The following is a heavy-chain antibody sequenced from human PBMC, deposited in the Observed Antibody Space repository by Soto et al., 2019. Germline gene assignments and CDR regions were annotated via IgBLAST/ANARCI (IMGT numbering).Heavy chain of an antibody. CDR3: ARDIGYCSGGSCSDAFDI. Sequence: QVQLQESGPGLVKPSETLSLTCTVSGGSISSYYWSWIRQPPGKGLEWIGYIYYSGSTNYNPSLKSRVTISVDTSKNQSSLKLSSVTAADTAVYYCARDIGYCSGGSCSDAFDIWGQGTMVTVSS. CDR2: IYYSGST. D-gene: IGHD2-15*01. J-gene: IGHJ3*02. CDR1: GGSISSYY. V-gene: IGHV4-59*01.